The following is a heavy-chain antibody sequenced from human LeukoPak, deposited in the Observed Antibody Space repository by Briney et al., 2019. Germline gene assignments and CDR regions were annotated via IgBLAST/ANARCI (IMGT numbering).Heavy chain of an antibody. V-gene: IGHV4-61*02. D-gene: IGHD6-13*01. CDR2: IYTSGST. Sequence: SETLSLTCTVSGGSISSGSYYWSWIRQPAGKGLEWVGRIYTSGSTNYNPSLKSRVTISVDTSKNQFSLKLSSVTAADTAVYYCARDCVAACPERDAFDIWGQGTMVTVSS. CDR1: GGSISSGSYY. J-gene: IGHJ3*02. CDR3: ARDCVAACPERDAFDI.